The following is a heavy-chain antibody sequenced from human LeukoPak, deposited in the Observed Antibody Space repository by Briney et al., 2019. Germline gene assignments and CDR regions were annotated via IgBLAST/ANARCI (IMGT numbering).Heavy chain of an antibody. V-gene: IGHV3-23*01. Sequence: GGSLRLSCAASASTFSTYAMSWVRQAPGKGLEWVSFISGSGGSTYYAESVEGRFAISRDNSKNTLYLQINSLRAEDTAVYYCAKDRNSGWYSGFDYWGQGTLVTVSS. D-gene: IGHD6-19*01. CDR2: ISGSGGST. CDR1: ASTFSTYA. CDR3: AKDRNSGWYSGFDY. J-gene: IGHJ4*02.